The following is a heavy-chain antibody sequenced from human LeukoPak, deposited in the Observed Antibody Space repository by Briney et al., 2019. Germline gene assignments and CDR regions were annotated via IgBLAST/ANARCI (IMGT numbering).Heavy chain of an antibody. CDR3: ARDRDTARVQPEDDY. D-gene: IGHD5-18*01. CDR1: GFTFSDYY. J-gene: IGHJ4*02. Sequence: GGSLRLSCAASGFTFSDYYMSWIRQPPGKGLEWVSYISSSGSTIYYADSVNGRFTISRDNAKNSLYLQMNSLRAEDTAVYYRARDRDTARVQPEDDYWGQGTLVTVSS. V-gene: IGHV3-11*04. CDR2: ISSSGSTI.